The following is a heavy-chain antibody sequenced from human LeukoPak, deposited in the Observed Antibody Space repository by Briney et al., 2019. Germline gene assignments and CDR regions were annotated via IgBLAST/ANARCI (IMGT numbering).Heavy chain of an antibody. V-gene: IGHV1-2*06. CDR1: GYTFTGYY. J-gene: IGHJ3*02. D-gene: IGHD5-18*01. CDR3: ARGDTAMHDGAFDI. CDR2: INPNSGGT. Sequence: ASVKVSCKASGYTFTGYYMHWVRQAPGQGLEWMGRINPNSGGTNYAQRFQGRVTMTRDTSISTAYMELSRLRSDDTAVYYCARGDTAMHDGAFDIWGQGTMVTVSS.